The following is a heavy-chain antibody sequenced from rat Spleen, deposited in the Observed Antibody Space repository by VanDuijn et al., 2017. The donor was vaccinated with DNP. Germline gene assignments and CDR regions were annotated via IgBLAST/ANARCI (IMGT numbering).Heavy chain of an antibody. J-gene: IGHJ2*01. Sequence: QVQLKASGPGLVQPSQTLSLTCTVSGFSLTNYHVNWVRQPPGKGLEWMGRIQSGGNTDYNSALKSRLTISRDTSTSQVFLKMNSVQTEDTAIYFCARHYTYWGQGVMVTVSS. CDR3: ARHYTY. CDR2: IQSGGNT. V-gene: IGHV2-27*01. CDR1: GFSLTNYH. D-gene: IGHD1-2*01.